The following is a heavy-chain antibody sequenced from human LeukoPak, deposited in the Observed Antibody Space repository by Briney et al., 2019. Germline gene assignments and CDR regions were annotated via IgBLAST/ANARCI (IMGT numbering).Heavy chain of an antibody. Sequence: ASVKVSCKASGYTFTGYGISWVRQAPGQGLEWMGWISAYNGNTNYAQKLQGRVTMTTDTSTSTAYMELRSLRSDDTAVYYCARTVAVAGQYYFDYWGQGTLVTVSS. CDR1: GYTFTGYG. V-gene: IGHV1-18*01. CDR3: ARTVAVAGQYYFDY. D-gene: IGHD6-19*01. CDR2: ISAYNGNT. J-gene: IGHJ4*02.